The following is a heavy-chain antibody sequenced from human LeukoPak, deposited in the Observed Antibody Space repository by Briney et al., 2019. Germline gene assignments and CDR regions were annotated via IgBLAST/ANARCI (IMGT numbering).Heavy chain of an antibody. CDR3: AKGGYTTYFDY. Sequence: PGGSLRLSCAASGFTFSSYAMTWVRQAPGKGLQWVSTIRATAGSTYYADSVKGRFTISRDNSKNTLYLQMSSLRAEVTAVYYCAKGGYTTYFDYWGQGYLVTVSS. CDR2: IRATAGST. CDR1: GFTFSSYA. D-gene: IGHD6-13*01. V-gene: IGHV3-23*01. J-gene: IGHJ4*02.